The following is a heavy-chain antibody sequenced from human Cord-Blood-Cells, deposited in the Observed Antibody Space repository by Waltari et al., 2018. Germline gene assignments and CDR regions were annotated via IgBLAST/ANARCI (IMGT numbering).Heavy chain of an antibody. Sequence: QVQLVQSGAEVKKPGASVKVSCKASGYTFTGYYMHWVRQAPGQGHEWMGWINPNSGGTNYAQKFQGWVTMTRDTSISTAYMELSRLRSDDTAVYYCARSAGGYDYYYYGMDVWGQGTTVTVSS. D-gene: IGHD5-12*01. CDR2: INPNSGGT. CDR3: ARSAGGYDYYYYGMDV. CDR1: GYTFTGYY. V-gene: IGHV1-2*04. J-gene: IGHJ6*02.